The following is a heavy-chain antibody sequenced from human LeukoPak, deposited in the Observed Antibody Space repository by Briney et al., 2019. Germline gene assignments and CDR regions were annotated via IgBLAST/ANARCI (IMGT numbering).Heavy chain of an antibody. Sequence: ASVKVSCKASGYTFTSYGISWVRQAPGQGLEWMGWISAYNGNTNYAQKLQGRVTITTDTSTRTAYMELKSLTSDDTALYYCARDPLPPGWNTPPPHFDYWGQGTLVTVSS. D-gene: IGHD1-1*01. CDR1: GYTFTSYG. CDR2: ISAYNGNT. CDR3: ARDPLPPGWNTPPPHFDY. V-gene: IGHV1-18*01. J-gene: IGHJ4*02.